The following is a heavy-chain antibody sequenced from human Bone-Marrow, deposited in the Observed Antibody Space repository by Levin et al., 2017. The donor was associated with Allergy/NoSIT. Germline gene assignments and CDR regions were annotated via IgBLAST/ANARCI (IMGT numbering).Heavy chain of an antibody. Sequence: GESLKISCQASGYTFTSYGISWVRQAPGQGLEWMGWISAYNGNTNYAQKLQGRVTITTDTSTSTAYMELRSLRSDDTAVYYCARDAGQIDRIAAAGIYPFDYWGQGTLVTVSS. J-gene: IGHJ4*02. CDR2: ISAYNGNT. V-gene: IGHV1-18*01. D-gene: IGHD6-13*01. CDR3: ARDAGQIDRIAAAGIYPFDY. CDR1: GYTFTSYG.